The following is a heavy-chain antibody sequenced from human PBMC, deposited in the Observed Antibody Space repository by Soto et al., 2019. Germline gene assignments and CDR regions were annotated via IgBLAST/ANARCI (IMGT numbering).Heavy chain of an antibody. J-gene: IGHJ4*02. Sequence: SETLFLTCAVSGASISGSYYYWAWLRQSPGKGPEWIGSVFYTGFTSYNPSLESRVSVSVDTSKSQFSLKLSAVTAADTAVYYCATSQKGYNWNYFDHWGQGALVTVSS. V-gene: IGHV4-39*01. CDR2: VFYTGFT. CDR3: ATSQKGYNWNYFDH. D-gene: IGHD1-20*01. CDR1: GASISGSYYY.